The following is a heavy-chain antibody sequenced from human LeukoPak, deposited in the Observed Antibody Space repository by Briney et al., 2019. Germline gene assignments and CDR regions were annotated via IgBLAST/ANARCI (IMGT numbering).Heavy chain of an antibody. CDR2: IIPIFGTA. J-gene: IGHJ4*02. D-gene: IGHD6-19*01. CDR3: ARATESGWYVWTSDNGYYFDY. CDR1: GGTFSSYA. Sequence: ASVKVSCKASGGTFSSYAISWVRQAPGQGLEWMGGIIPIFGTANYAQKFQGRVTITADESTSTAYMELRSLRSDDTAVYYCARATESGWYVWTSDNGYYFDYWGQGTLVTVSS. V-gene: IGHV1-69*13.